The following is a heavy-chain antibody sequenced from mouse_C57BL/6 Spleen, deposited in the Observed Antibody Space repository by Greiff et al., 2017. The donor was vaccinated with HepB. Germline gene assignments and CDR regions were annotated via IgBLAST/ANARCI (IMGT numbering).Heavy chain of an antibody. J-gene: IGHJ2*01. D-gene: IGHD2-4*01. V-gene: IGHV1-64*01. CDR3: ARSIYYDYPYFDY. CDR1: GYTFTSYW. CDR2: IHPNSGST. Sequence: VQLQQSGAELVKPGASVKLSCKASGYTFTSYWMHWVKQRPGQGLEWIGMIHPNSGSTNYNEKFKSKATLTVDKSSSTAYMQLSSLTSEDSAVYYCARSIYYDYPYFDYWGQGTTLTVSS.